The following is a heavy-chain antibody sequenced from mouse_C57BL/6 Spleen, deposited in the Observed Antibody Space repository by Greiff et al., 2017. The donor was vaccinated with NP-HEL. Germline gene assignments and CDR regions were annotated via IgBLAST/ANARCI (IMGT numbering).Heavy chain of an antibody. J-gene: IGHJ4*01. CDR2: INPNNGGT. V-gene: IGHV1-18*01. Sequence: VQLQQSGPELVKPGASVKIPCKASGYTFTDYNMDWVKQSHGKSLEWIGDINPNNGGTIYNQKFKGKATLTVDKSSSTAYMELRSLTSEDTAVYYCARSEPYYGSSLYYAMDYWGQGTSVTVSS. D-gene: IGHD1-1*01. CDR1: GYTFTDYN. CDR3: ARSEPYYGSSLYYAMDY.